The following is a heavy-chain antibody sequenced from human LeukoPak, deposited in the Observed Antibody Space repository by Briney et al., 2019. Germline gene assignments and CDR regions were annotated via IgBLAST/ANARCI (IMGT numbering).Heavy chain of an antibody. CDR3: ARGYYSSSRFDS. V-gene: IGHV3-74*01. CDR1: GFTFSSNW. Sequence: GGSLRLSCAASGFTFSSNWMSWVRQAPGKGLVWVSRVNSDGSTTNYADSVKGRFTISRDNAENTLYMRMNSLRPEDTAVYYCARGYYSSSRFDSWGQGTLVTVSS. J-gene: IGHJ4*02. D-gene: IGHD6-13*01. CDR2: VNSDGSTT.